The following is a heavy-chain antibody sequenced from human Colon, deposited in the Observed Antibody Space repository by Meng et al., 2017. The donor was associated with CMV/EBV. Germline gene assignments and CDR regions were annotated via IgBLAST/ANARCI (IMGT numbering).Heavy chain of an antibody. D-gene: IGHD6-19*01. Sequence: GESLKISCAASGFTVSNNNMSWVRQAPGKGLECVSVISSGGNTNYADSVKGRFTISRDNSKNTLYLQMNSLRAEDTAVYYCARAHLSSGWRGASDYWGQGTLVTVSS. CDR1: GFTVSNNN. J-gene: IGHJ4*02. CDR3: ARAHLSSGWRGASDY. V-gene: IGHV3-66*02. CDR2: ISSGGNT.